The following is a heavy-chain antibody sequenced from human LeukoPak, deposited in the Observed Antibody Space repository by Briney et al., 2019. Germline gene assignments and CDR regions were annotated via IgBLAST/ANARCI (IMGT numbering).Heavy chain of an antibody. CDR2: IIPIFDTA. CDR3: ARDLGYYGSGSYYNYFDY. V-gene: IGHV1-69*05. Sequence: SVKVSCKASGGTFSSYAISWVRQAPGQGLEWMGGIIPIFDTANYAQKFQGRVTITTDESTSTAYMELSSLRSEDTAVYYCARDLGYYGSGSYYNYFDYWGQGTLVTVSS. J-gene: IGHJ4*02. D-gene: IGHD3-10*01. CDR1: GGTFSSYA.